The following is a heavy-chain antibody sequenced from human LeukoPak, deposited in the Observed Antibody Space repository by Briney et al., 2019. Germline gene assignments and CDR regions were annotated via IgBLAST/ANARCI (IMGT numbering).Heavy chain of an antibody. CDR1: GFSLSSYT. Sequence: PGGSLRLSCAASGFSLSSYTMNWVRQAPGKGLEWVSSMSSSRSYIYYADSVKGRFTISRDNAKSSLYLQMSSLRAEDTAVYYCVRGIQSGSYYLYWGQGTLVTVSS. CDR2: MSSSRSYI. D-gene: IGHD1-26*01. J-gene: IGHJ4*02. V-gene: IGHV3-21*01. CDR3: VRGIQSGSYYLY.